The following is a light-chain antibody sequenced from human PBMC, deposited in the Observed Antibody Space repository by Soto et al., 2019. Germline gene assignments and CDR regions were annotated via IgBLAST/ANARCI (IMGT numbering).Light chain of an antibody. CDR2: GAS. Sequence: EIVLTQSPGTLSLSPGERATLSCRASQSVSSSYLAWYQQKPDQPPRLFFYGASSRATATPDRFSGSGSGTDFTLTSSRLEPEDFAFYYCQQYGSSPLTFGPGTKVEIK. V-gene: IGKV3-20*01. J-gene: IGKJ3*01. CDR1: QSVSSSY. CDR3: QQYGSSPLT.